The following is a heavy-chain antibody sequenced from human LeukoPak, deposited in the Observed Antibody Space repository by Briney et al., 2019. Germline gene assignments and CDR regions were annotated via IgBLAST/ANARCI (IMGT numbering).Heavy chain of an antibody. J-gene: IGHJ6*02. CDR3: ARVYGSSGYYYLGGMDV. D-gene: IGHD3-22*01. V-gene: IGHV4-59*01. Sequence: PSETLSLTCTVSGGSINNYYWSWIRQPPGKGLEWIGYIYYSGSTNYNPSLKSRVTISVDTSKNQFSLKLSSVTAADTAVYYCARVYGSSGYYYLGGMDVWGQGTTVTVSS. CDR1: GGSINNYY. CDR2: IYYSGST.